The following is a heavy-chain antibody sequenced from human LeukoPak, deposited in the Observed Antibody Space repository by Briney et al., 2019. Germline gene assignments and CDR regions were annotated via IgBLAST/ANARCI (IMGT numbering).Heavy chain of an antibody. D-gene: IGHD3-3*01. CDR2: ISSSGSTI. CDR1: GFTFSSYE. CDR3: ARLRFSHWFDP. V-gene: IGHV3-48*03. J-gene: IGHJ5*02. Sequence: TGGSLRLSCAASGFTFSSYEMNWVRQAPGKGLEWVSYISSSGSTIYYADSVKGRFTISRDNAKNSLYLQMNSLRAEDTAVYYCARLRFSHWFDPWGRGTLVTVSS.